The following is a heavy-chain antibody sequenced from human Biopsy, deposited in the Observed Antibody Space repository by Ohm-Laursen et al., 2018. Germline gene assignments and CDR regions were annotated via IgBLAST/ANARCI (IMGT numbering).Heavy chain of an antibody. CDR3: ARAPPLIRGVVESWFDP. CDR1: GGYISHYY. J-gene: IGHJ5*02. V-gene: IGHV4-4*07. CDR2: IYITGET. D-gene: IGHD3-10*01. Sequence: SQTLSLTCTVSGGYISHYYWTWIRQPAGQGLEWIGRIYITGETDYNPSLKSRVTMPVDSSKKQFSLKLKSVTAADTAIYYCARAPPLIRGVVESWFDPWGQGILVTVSS.